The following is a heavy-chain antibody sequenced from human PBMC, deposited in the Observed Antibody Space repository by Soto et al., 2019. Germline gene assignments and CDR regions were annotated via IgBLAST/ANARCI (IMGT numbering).Heavy chain of an antibody. Sequence: SETLSLTCAVSSGSISSSNRWSWVRQPPGKGLEWIGEIYHSGSTNYNPSPKSRVTISVDKSKNQFSLKLSSVTAADTAVYYCARVNKPGYYDFWSGYLDYWGQGTLVTVSS. CDR1: SGSISSSNR. D-gene: IGHD3-3*01. CDR2: IYHSGST. J-gene: IGHJ4*02. V-gene: IGHV4-4*02. CDR3: ARVNKPGYYDFWSGYLDY.